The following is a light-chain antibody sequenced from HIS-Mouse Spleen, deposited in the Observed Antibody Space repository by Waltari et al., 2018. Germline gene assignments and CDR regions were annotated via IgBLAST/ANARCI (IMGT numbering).Light chain of an antibody. Sequence: QSALTQPRSVSGSPGQSVTTSCTGTSSDVGGFNYVSWYQQHPGKAPKLMIYDVSKRPSGVPDRFSGSKSGNTASLTISGLQADDEADYYCCSYAGSYTGVFGTGTKVTVL. CDR2: DVS. J-gene: IGLJ1*01. V-gene: IGLV2-11*01. CDR3: CSYAGSYTGV. CDR1: SSDVGGFNY.